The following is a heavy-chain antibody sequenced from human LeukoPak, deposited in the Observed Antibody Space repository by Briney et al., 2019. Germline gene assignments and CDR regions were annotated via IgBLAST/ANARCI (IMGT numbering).Heavy chain of an antibody. Sequence: GGSLRLSCAASGFTFSSYAMSWVRQAPGKGLEWVSAISGSGGSTYYADSVKGRFTIFRDNSKNTLYLQMNSLRAEDTAVYYCAKSLWFGESAFDYWGQGTLVTVSS. CDR2: ISGSGGST. CDR1: GFTFSSYA. D-gene: IGHD3-10*01. J-gene: IGHJ4*02. CDR3: AKSLWFGESAFDY. V-gene: IGHV3-23*01.